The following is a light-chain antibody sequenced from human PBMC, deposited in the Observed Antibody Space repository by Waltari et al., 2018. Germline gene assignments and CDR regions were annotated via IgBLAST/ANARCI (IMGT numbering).Light chain of an antibody. CDR3: AAWDDSLNGRWV. CDR1: ASNIGNNV. J-gene: IGLJ3*02. CDR2: RSD. V-gene: IGLV1-44*01. Sequence: QSVLTQPPSASGTPGQGVTISCSGGASNIGNNVVNWYQQVPGKAPKLLIYRSDRRPEGVPDRFSGSKSGTSASRAISGLQSEDEADYYCAAWDDSLNGRWVFGGGTKVTVL.